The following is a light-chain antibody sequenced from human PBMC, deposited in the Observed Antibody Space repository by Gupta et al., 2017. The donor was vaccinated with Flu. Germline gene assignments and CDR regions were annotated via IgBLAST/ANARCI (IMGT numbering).Light chain of an antibody. CDR2: GAS. CDR1: QYIDNR. J-gene: IGKJ1*01. CDR3: RQSYGYRTT. Sequence: PSSTSASVGDRVTITCRASQYIDNRLAWYQQKPGKPPKLLIYGASSVRGGVPPTFTSSGSGGAFSLTIISMQAPEYAIYYCRQSYGYRTTFGQGTKVDIK. V-gene: IGKV1-12*01.